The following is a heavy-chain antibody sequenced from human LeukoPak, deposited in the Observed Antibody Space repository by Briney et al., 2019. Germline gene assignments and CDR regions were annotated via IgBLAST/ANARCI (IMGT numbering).Heavy chain of an antibody. CDR3: ARHMDGGEWSIAVAGYFDY. V-gene: IGHV5-51*01. CDR2: IYPGDSDT. J-gene: IGHJ4*02. CDR1: EYSFTTYW. Sequence: PGESLKISCKGSEYSFTTYWIAWVRQMPGKGLEWMGIIYPGDSDTRYSPSFQGQVTFSADKSISTAYLQWSSLKASDTAMYYCARHMDGGEWSIAVAGYFDYWGQGTLVTVSS. D-gene: IGHD6-19*01.